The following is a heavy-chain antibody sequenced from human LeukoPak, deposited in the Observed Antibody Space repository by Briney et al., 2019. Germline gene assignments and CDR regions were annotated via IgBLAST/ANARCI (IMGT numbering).Heavy chain of an antibody. Sequence: GGSLRLSCAASGFTFSSYAMHWVRQAPGKGLERVAVISYDGSNKYYPDSVKGRFTISRDNSKNTLFLQMSSLTAEDTAVYYCARWSCDHWGQGTLVTVSS. CDR2: ISYDGSNK. CDR1: GFTFSSYA. J-gene: IGHJ5*02. V-gene: IGHV3-30*04. CDR3: ARWSCDH.